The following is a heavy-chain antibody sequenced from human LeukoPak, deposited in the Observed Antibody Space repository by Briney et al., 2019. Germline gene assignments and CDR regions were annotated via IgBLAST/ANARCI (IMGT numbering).Heavy chain of an antibody. D-gene: IGHD1-1*01. CDR1: GGSISSSTYF. J-gene: IGHJ4*02. Sequence: SETLSLTCTVSGGSISSSTYFWGWIRQPPGKGLEWIGSISYSGSTYYNPSLKSRVTISVDTSKNQFSLNLNSVTAADTAVYYCARGSKGSWNLYYFDYWGQGTLVTVSS. CDR3: ARGSKGSWNLYYFDY. V-gene: IGHV4-39*07. CDR2: ISYSGST.